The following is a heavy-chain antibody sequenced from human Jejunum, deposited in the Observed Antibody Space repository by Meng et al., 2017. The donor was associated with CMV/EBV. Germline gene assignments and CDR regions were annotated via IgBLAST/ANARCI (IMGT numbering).Heavy chain of an antibody. CDR2: FYYIWSA. D-gene: IGHD1-20*01. CDR3: ARSLGHASNNSHDS. Sequence: DSIRGNYWHWTRQSQGKGLDFVYYFYYIWSATYIPSLFSLITISVDTSKYLFPLNLRSVTAADTAMYFCARSLGHASNNSHDSWGQGTRVPVSS. V-gene: IGHV4-59*13. CDR1: DSIRGNY. J-gene: IGHJ4*02.